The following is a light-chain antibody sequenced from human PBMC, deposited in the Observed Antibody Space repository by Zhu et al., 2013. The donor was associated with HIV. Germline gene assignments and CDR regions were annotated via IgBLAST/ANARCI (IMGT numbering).Light chain of an antibody. V-gene: IGKV3-15*01. J-gene: IGKJ4*01. CDR3: QQYGSSPLT. CDR2: GAS. Sequence: TLMTQSPAALSVSPGDSVTLSCRASRGIYSDLAWYQKKPGQPPRLLIYGASNRATGVPDRFSGSGSGTEFTLTISSLESEDFAVYYCQQYGSSPLTFGGGPRWKS. CDR1: RGIYSD.